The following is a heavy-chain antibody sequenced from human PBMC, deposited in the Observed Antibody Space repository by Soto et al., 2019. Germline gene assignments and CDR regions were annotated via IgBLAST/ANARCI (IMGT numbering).Heavy chain of an antibody. J-gene: IGHJ6*02. Sequence: PSETLSLTCTFSGGSIISYYWSWIRQPPGKGLEWIGYIYYSGSTNYNPSLKSRVTISVDTSKNQFSLKLSSVTAADTAVYYCARGVERVTYGGCPIYYYYGMDVWGQGTTVTVSS. V-gene: IGHV4-59*01. CDR1: GGSIISYY. CDR3: ARGVERVTYGGCPIYYYYGMDV. CDR2: IYYSGST. D-gene: IGHD2-15*01.